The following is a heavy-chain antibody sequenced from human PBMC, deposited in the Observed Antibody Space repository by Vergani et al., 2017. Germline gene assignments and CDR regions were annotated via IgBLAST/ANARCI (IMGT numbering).Heavy chain of an antibody. CDR3: AKDLNYYGSGTFDY. J-gene: IGHJ4*02. CDR1: GFSFSTYG. CDR2: IRYDGSNK. D-gene: IGHD3-10*01. V-gene: IGHV3-30*02. Sequence: QVQLVESGGGVVQPGGSLRLSCAASGFSFSTYGMHWVRRAPGKGLEWVAFIRYDGSNKYYADSVKGRFTISRDNSKNTLYLQMNSLRAEDTALYYCAKDLNYYGSGTFDYWGQGTLVTVSS.